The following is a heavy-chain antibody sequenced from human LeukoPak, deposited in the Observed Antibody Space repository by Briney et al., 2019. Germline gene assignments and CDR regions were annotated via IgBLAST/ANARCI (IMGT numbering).Heavy chain of an antibody. V-gene: IGHV3-48*03. CDR2: VSKSGDSI. CDR3: ARGNTAMSN. Sequence: GGCLRLSCAASGFTFSSYEMNWVRQAPGKGLEWVSYVSKSGDSIYYADSVKGRFTISRDNAKNSLCLQMNSLRAEDTAVYYCARGNTAMSNWGQGTLVTVSS. CDR1: GFTFSSYE. D-gene: IGHD5-18*01. J-gene: IGHJ4*02.